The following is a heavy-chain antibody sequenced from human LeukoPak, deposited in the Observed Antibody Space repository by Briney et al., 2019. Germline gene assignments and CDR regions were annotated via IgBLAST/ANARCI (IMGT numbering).Heavy chain of an antibody. V-gene: IGHV3-53*01. CDR1: GFTVSSNY. J-gene: IGHJ4*02. CDR3: ARGYSYGLGSF. D-gene: IGHD5-18*01. Sequence: PGGSLRLSCAASGFTVSSNYMSWVRQAPGKGLEWVSVIYSGGSTYYADSVKGRFTISRDNSKNTLYLQMDSLRAEDTAVYYCARGYSYGLGSFWGQGTLVTVSS. CDR2: IYSGGST.